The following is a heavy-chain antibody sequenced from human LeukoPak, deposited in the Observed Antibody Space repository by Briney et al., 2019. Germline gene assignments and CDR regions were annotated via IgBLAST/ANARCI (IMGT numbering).Heavy chain of an antibody. D-gene: IGHD3-3*01. CDR2: IYYSGST. V-gene: IGHV4-30-4*08. J-gene: IGHJ4*02. Sequence: KPSETLSLTCTVSGGSISSGDYYWSWIRQPPGKGLEWIGYIYYSGSTYYNPSLKSRVTISVDTSKNQFSLKLSSVTAADTAVYYCARAPPPRITIFGVVTAYYFDYWGQGTLVTVSS. CDR3: ARAPPPRITIFGVVTAYYFDY. CDR1: GGSISSGDYY.